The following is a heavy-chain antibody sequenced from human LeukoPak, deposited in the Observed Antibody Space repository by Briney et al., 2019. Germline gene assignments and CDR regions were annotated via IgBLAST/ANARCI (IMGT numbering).Heavy chain of an antibody. D-gene: IGHD2-21*02. Sequence: SDTLSLTCTVWGGSINSYYWRWIRQPPGKGLEWIGYIYYSGSTNYNPSLKSRVTISVDTSKNQFSLKLSSVTAADSAVYYCATCGGDCFGAFDIWGQGTMVTVSS. V-gene: IGHV4-59*07. CDR3: ATCGGDCFGAFDI. CDR2: IYYSGST. J-gene: IGHJ3*02. CDR1: GGSINSYY.